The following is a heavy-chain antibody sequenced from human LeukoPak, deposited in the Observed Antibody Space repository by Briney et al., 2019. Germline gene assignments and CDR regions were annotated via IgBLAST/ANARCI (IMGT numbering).Heavy chain of an antibody. Sequence: SGGSLRLSCAASGFTFSSYGMHWVRQAPGKGLEWVAVISYDGSNKYYADSVKGRFTISRDNSKNTLYLQMNSLRAEDTAVYYCAKGDTYYYDSSLSGWGQGTLVTVSS. CDR1: GFTFSSYG. D-gene: IGHD3-22*01. CDR2: ISYDGSNK. J-gene: IGHJ4*02. CDR3: AKGDTYYYDSSLSG. V-gene: IGHV3-30*18.